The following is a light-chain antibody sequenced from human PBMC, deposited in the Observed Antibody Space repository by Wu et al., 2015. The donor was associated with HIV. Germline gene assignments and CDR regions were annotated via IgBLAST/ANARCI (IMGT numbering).Light chain of an antibody. CDR1: RSISDN. J-gene: IGKJ5*01. CDR3: QQYNNWIT. V-gene: IGKV3-15*01. CDR2: DAS. Sequence: EIVMTQSPATLSVSPGDRATLSCRASRSISDNLAWYQQRPGQAPRLLIYDASTRATGIAARFTGSGSGTEFTLTINSMQSEDYAVYFCQQYNNWITFGQGTRLEIK.